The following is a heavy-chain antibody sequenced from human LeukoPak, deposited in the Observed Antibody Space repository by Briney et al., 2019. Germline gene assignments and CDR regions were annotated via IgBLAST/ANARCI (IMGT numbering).Heavy chain of an antibody. J-gene: IGHJ5*02. V-gene: IGHV4-39*07. CDR3: AREVRGMVRGVISTNWFDP. Sequence: ASETLSLTCTVSGGSISSSSYYWGWIRQPPGKGLEWIGSIYYSGSTYYNPSLKSRVTISVDTSKNQFSLKLSSVTAADTAVYYCAREVRGMVRGVISTNWFDPWGQGTLVTVSS. D-gene: IGHD3-10*01. CDR1: GGSISSSSYY. CDR2: IYYSGST.